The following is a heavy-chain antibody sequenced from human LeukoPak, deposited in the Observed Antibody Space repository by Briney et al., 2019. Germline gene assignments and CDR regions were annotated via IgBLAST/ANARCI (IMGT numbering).Heavy chain of an antibody. CDR3: ARDSSAGYDSSGYSSYDY. J-gene: IGHJ4*02. CDR2: ISSYSTYI. V-gene: IGHV3-21*01. Sequence: GGSLRLSCAASGFSFSDYSMNWVRQAPGKGLEWVSFISSYSTYIYYADSLKGRFTISRDNAKNSLYLQMNSLRAEDTAVYYCARDSSAGYDSSGYSSYDYWGQGTLVTVSS. CDR1: GFSFSDYS. D-gene: IGHD3-22*01.